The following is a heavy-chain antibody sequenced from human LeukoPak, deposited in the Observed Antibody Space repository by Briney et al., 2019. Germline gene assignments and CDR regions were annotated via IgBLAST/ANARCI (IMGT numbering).Heavy chain of an antibody. D-gene: IGHD2-2*02. CDR2: INWNGGSR. J-gene: IGHJ5*02. Sequence: GSLSLSCAASGFKFDDYGMSWVRQVPGKGLEWVSGINWNGGSRGYADSVKGRFTISRDNAKNSVYLQMNSLRSEDTAFYHCARDRCSSTSCYNTPNWFDPWGQGTLVTVSS. CDR3: ARDRCSSTSCYNTPNWFDP. CDR1: GFKFDDYG. V-gene: IGHV3-20*01.